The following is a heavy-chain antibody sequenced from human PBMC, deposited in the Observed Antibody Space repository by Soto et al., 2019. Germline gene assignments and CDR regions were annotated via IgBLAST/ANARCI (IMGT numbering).Heavy chain of an antibody. CDR2: IYYSGST. D-gene: IGHD4-17*01. Sequence: PSETLSLTCTVSGGSISSSSYYWGWIRQPPGKGLEWIGSIYYSGSTYYNPSLKSRVTISVDTSKNQFSLKLSSVTAADTAVYYCARHSIGVLGYYGGKRGVDYWGQGTLVTVSS. J-gene: IGHJ4*02. CDR1: GGSISSSSYY. V-gene: IGHV4-39*01. CDR3: ARHSIGVLGYYGGKRGVDY.